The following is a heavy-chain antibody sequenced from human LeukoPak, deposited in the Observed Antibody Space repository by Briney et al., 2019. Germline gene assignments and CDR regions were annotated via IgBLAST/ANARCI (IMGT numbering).Heavy chain of an antibody. V-gene: IGHV4-39*02. Sequence: SETLSLTCAVSGGSISSSNYYWSWIRQPPGRELEWIASINYGGTTYYKPSLKSRVTISVDTSKNHFSLRLSSATAADTAVYLCARYVVSGSGRYYFDYWGQGSLVTVSS. CDR3: ARYVVSGSGRYYFDY. J-gene: IGHJ4*02. D-gene: IGHD3-10*01. CDR1: GGSISSSNYY. CDR2: INYGGTT.